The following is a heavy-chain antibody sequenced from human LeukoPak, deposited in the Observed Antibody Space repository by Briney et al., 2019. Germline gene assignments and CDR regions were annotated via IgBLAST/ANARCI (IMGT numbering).Heavy chain of an antibody. V-gene: IGHV3-23*01. J-gene: IGHJ3*02. Sequence: GGTLRLSCAASGFTFSSYGMSWVRQAPGKGLEWVSAISGSGGSTYYADSVKGRFTISRDNSKNTLYLQMNSLRAEDTAVYYCAKDRDYHGSGSVDAFDIWGQGTMVTVSS. CDR3: AKDRDYHGSGSVDAFDI. CDR2: ISGSGGST. D-gene: IGHD3-10*01. CDR1: GFTFSSYG.